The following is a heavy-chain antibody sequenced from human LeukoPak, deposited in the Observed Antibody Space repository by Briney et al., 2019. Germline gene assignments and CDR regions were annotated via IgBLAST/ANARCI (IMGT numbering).Heavy chain of an antibody. CDR2: MNPYNGNT. J-gene: IGHJ6*03. CDR3: ARAAVNLHPNHYYYMDV. CDR1: GYTFTSYD. Sequence: ASGTVSCKASGYTFTSYDSDWVRQATGQGLEWMGWMNPYNGNTGYAQKFEGRVIMTRDTSISAAYLELSSLTSEDTAVYYCARAAVNLHPNHYYYMDVWGKGTTVTVSS. V-gene: IGHV1-8*01.